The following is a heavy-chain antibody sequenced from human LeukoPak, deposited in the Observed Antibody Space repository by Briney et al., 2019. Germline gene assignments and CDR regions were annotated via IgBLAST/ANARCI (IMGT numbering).Heavy chain of an antibody. D-gene: IGHD3-10*01. CDR3: ARVYGSGSYYYYGMDV. CDR1: GYIFTGYY. J-gene: IGHJ6*02. V-gene: IGHV1-2*02. CDR2: INPNSGGT. Sequence: GASVKVSCKASGYIFTGYYMHWVRQAPGQGLEWMGWINPNSGGTNYAQKFQGRVTMTRDTSISTAYMELSRLRSDDTAVYYCARVYGSGSYYYYGMDVWGQGTTVTVSS.